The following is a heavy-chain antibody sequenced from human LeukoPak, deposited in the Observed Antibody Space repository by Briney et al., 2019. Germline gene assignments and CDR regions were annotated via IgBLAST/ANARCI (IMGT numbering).Heavy chain of an antibody. CDR3: VKGRGGIIDPAYYFDY. Sequence: PGGSLRLSCAASGFTFSSYAMSWVRQAPGTGLEWVSGISASGGSTYYADSVKGRFTISRDNSKNTLFLQMNSLRAEDTAVYYCVKGRGGIIDPAYYFDYWGQGTLVTVSS. D-gene: IGHD3-16*02. J-gene: IGHJ4*02. CDR1: GFTFSSYA. V-gene: IGHV3-23*01. CDR2: ISASGGST.